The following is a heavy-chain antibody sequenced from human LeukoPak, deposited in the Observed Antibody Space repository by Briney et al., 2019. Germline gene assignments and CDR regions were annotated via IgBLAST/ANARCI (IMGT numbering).Heavy chain of an antibody. J-gene: IGHJ5*02. CDR1: GYTLTELS. CDR3: ATALYYYGSGSQWFDP. V-gene: IGHV1-24*01. D-gene: IGHD3-10*01. Sequence: ASVKVSCKVSGYTLTELSMHWVRQAPGKGLEWMGGFDPEDGETIYAQKFQGRVTMTEDTSTDTAYIELSSLRSEDTAVYYCATALYYYGSGSQWFDPWGQGTLVTVSS. CDR2: FDPEDGET.